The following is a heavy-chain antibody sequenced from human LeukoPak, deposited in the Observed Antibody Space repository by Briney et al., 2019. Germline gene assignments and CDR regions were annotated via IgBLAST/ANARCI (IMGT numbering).Heavy chain of an antibody. CDR1: GYTFTSYG. J-gene: IGHJ3*02. CDR3: AATLPYDSSGYAFDI. D-gene: IGHD3-22*01. Sequence: GASVKVSCKASGYTFTSYGISWVRQAPGQGLEWMGWISAYNGNTNYAQELQGRVTMTTDTSTSTAYMELRSLRSDDTAVYYCAATLPYDSSGYAFDIWGQGTMVTVSS. V-gene: IGHV1-18*01. CDR2: ISAYNGNT.